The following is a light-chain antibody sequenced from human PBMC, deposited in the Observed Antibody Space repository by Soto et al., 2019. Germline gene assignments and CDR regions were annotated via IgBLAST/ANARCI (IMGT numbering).Light chain of an antibody. CDR3: QQYHNWPIT. Sequence: EIVMTQSPATLSVSPGERATLSCRASQGVGSNLAWFRQKPGQAPKLLIYAATTRATGSPDRFSGSGSGTEFTLTISSLQSEDFAVYYCQQYHNWPITFGQGTRLE. J-gene: IGKJ5*01. V-gene: IGKV3-15*01. CDR2: AAT. CDR1: QGVGSN.